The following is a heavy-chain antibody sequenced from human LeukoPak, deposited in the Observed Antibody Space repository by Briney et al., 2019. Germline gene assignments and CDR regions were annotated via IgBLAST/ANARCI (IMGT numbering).Heavy chain of an antibody. D-gene: IGHD2-15*01. V-gene: IGHV3-21*05. J-gene: IGHJ4*02. Sequence: GGSLRLSCAASGFTFSSYNMNWVRQAPGKGLEWVSYISAITTLKYYADSVKGRVTISRDNAENSLYLQMNSLRAEDTAVYYCGVDGGYWGQGSLVTVYS. CDR2: ISAITTLK. CDR1: GFTFSSYN. CDR3: GVDGGY.